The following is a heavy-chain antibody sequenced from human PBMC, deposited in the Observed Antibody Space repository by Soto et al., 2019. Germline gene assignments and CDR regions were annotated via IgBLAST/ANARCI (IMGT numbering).Heavy chain of an antibody. V-gene: IGHV4-30-4*01. CDR1: GGSISREHYH. J-gene: IGHJ6*02. CDR2: IHYSGSI. CDR3: AREDDGGDRDYYGLDV. D-gene: IGHD2-21*02. Sequence: QVQLQESGPGLVRPSETLSLTCTVSGGSISREHYHWTWIRQSPGKGLEWIGYIHYSGSINYNPSLQSRVTMSVDTSKNLFSLKLSSVTAADTAVYFCAREDDGGDRDYYGLDVWGQGTTVTVSS.